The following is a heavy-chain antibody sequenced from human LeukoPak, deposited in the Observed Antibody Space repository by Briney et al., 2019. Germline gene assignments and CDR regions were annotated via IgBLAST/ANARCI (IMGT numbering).Heavy chain of an antibody. J-gene: IGHJ4*02. V-gene: IGHV3-9*01. CDR3: VKGDGVWLETRLGY. CDR2: ISWNSGSI. D-gene: IGHD5-18*01. Sequence: GGSLRLSCAASGFIFDDYAMHWVRQAPGKGLEWVSGISWNSGSIGYADSVKGRFTISRDNAKNSLYLQLNSLRAEDTALYHCVKGDGVWLETRLGYWGQGTLVTVSS. CDR1: GFIFDDYA.